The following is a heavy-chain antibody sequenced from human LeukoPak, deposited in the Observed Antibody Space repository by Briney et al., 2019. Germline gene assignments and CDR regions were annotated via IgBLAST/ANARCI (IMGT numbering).Heavy chain of an antibody. Sequence: PGGSLRLSRAGSGFTFSTNAMAWVRQAPGKGLEWVSGISGSGGGTYHADSVKGRFTISRDNSKNTLFLQMKSLRAEDTAVYYCVSTTSWLSPPGYWGQGTLVTVSS. CDR2: ISGSGGGT. CDR3: VSTTSWLSPPGY. V-gene: IGHV3-23*01. D-gene: IGHD3-22*01. J-gene: IGHJ4*02. CDR1: GFTFSTNA.